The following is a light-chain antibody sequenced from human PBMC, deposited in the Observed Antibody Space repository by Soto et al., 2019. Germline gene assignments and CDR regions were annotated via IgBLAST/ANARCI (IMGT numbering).Light chain of an antibody. CDR3: QQYSSFPT. CDR2: DAS. CDR1: QSISRW. J-gene: IGKJ4*01. V-gene: IGKV1-5*01. Sequence: DIQMTQSPSTLSASVGDRVTITCRASQSISRWLAWSQQKPGKAPKLLIYDASNLQSGVSSRFSGSGSGTEFTLTITSLQPDDVATYYCQQYSSFPTFGGGTKVEI.